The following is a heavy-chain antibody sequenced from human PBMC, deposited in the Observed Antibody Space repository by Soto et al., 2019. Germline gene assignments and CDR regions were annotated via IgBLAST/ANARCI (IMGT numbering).Heavy chain of an antibody. CDR2: IFHSGNT. CDR1: SGSIDSTNW. V-gene: IGHV4-4*02. D-gene: IGHD2-8*01. CDR3: ARRTWGMDV. Sequence: SETLSLTCAVSSGSIDSTNWWSWVRQPPGKGLEWIGEIFHSGNTYYNPSLASRVTISVDTSKNQFSLNLRSVTAADTAVYYCARRTWGMDVWGQGTTVTVSS. J-gene: IGHJ6*02.